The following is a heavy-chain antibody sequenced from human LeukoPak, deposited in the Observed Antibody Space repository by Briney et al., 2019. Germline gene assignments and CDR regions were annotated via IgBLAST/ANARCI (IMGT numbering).Heavy chain of an antibody. CDR1: GFTFRSYA. J-gene: IGHJ4*02. CDR3: TRAVAADDFSPGY. CDR2: ISSTSRYI. Sequence: GGSLRLSCAASGFTFRSYAMSWVRQAPGKGLEWVSCISSTSRYIYYADSVKGRFTISRDNAKNSVYLQMNSLRAEDTAVYYCTRAVAADDFSPGYWGQGTLLTVSS. V-gene: IGHV3-21*01. D-gene: IGHD3/OR15-3a*01.